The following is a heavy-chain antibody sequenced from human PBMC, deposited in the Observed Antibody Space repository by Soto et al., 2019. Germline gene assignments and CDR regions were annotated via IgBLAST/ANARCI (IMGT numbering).Heavy chain of an antibody. CDR3: ARNYHDSRGYFDF. Sequence: ASVKVSRKAAGYTFPSPYMHCVRQPPGQGLEWMGIINPSGGSTSYAQKFQGRVTMTRDTSTSTVYMELSSLRSEDTAVYYCARNYHDSRGYFDFWGQGTLLTVFS. D-gene: IGHD3-22*01. CDR2: INPSGGST. V-gene: IGHV1-46*03. CDR1: GYTFPSPY. J-gene: IGHJ4*02.